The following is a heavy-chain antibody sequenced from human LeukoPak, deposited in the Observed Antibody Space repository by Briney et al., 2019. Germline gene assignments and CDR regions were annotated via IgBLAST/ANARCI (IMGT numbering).Heavy chain of an antibody. CDR1: GFTFSSYS. Sequence: GGSLRLSCAASGFTFSSYSMNWVRQAPGKGREWVSSISSSRSYIYYADSGKGRFTISRDNAKNSLYLQMNSLRAEDTAVYYCAREDSGSYTVYYYYGMDVWGQGTTVTVSS. J-gene: IGHJ6*02. CDR2: ISSSRSYI. CDR3: AREDSGSYTVYYYYGMDV. D-gene: IGHD1-26*01. V-gene: IGHV3-21*01.